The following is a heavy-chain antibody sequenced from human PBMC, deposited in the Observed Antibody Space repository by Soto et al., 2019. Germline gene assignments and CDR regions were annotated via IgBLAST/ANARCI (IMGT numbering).Heavy chain of an antibody. CDR3: ATEGPYYFDY. V-gene: IGHV3-33*08. J-gene: IGHJ4*02. Sequence: PGGSLRLSCAASGFTFSNAWMNWVRQAPGKGLEWVAVIRYDGNNQNYADSVKGRFTISRDNSKNTLYLQMNSLRAEDTALYYCATEGPYYFDYWGQGMQVTVSS. CDR2: IRYDGNNQ. CDR1: GFTFSNAW.